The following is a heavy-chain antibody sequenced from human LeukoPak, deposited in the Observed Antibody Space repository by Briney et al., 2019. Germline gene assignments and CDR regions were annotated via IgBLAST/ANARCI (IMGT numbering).Heavy chain of an antibody. CDR2: INPDGSTT. Sequence: GGSLRLSCSASGFTFTTFWMNWVRQVPGKGLVWVSLINPDGSTTTYADSVKGRFTISRDNAKNTVYLQMNSLGGEDTAIYYCARDLRGSPDRWGQGTLVTVPS. D-gene: IGHD3-16*01. V-gene: IGHV3-74*01. CDR1: GFTFTTFW. J-gene: IGHJ5*02. CDR3: ARDLRGSPDR.